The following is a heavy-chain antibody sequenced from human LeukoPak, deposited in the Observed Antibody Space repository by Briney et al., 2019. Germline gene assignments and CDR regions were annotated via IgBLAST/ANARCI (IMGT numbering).Heavy chain of an antibody. CDR1: GFTFSSYW. D-gene: IGHD5-12*01. CDR2: IKQDGSEK. Sequence: GGSLRLSCAASGFTFSSYWMSWVRQAPGKGLEWVANIKQDGSEKYYVDSVKGRFTISRDNAKNSLYLQMNSLRAEDTAVYYCARSSYSGYDLAGGGYFDYWGQGTLVTVSS. V-gene: IGHV3-7*01. CDR3: ARSSYSGYDLAGGGYFDY. J-gene: IGHJ4*02.